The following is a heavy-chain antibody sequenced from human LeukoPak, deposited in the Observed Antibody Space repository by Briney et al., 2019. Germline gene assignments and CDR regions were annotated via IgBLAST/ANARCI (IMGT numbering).Heavy chain of an antibody. CDR2: IYTSGST. Sequence: SETLSLTCTVSGGSISSYYWSWIRQPAGKGLEWIGRIYTSGSTNYNPSLKSRVTMSVDTSKNQFSPKLSSVTAADTAVYYCARDSGITIFGVVIGAFDIWGQGTMVTVSS. V-gene: IGHV4-4*07. D-gene: IGHD3-3*01. CDR3: ARDSGITIFGVVIGAFDI. J-gene: IGHJ3*02. CDR1: GGSISSYY.